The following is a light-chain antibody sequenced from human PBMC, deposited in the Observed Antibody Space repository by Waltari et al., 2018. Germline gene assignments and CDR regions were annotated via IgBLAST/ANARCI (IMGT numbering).Light chain of an antibody. Sequence: DIQMTQSPSSLSASVGDRVTITCRAGQKINGYLNWNQHKPGKAPKLLIYGASNLQTGVPSRFSGSESGTDFTLTINSLQPEDFATYFCQQTYSTPGITFGQGTRLEI. CDR2: GAS. J-gene: IGKJ5*01. CDR3: QQTYSTPGIT. V-gene: IGKV1-39*01. CDR1: QKINGY.